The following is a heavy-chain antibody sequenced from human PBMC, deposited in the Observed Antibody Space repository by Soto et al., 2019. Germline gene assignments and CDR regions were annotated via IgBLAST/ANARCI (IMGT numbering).Heavy chain of an antibody. J-gene: IGHJ5*02. CDR2: LYHIGST. CDR1: GYSISSGNY. CDR3: ARVGPWVPYYYDSSPYTFENWFDP. Sequence: PSETLSLTCAVSGYSISSGNYWAWIRQPPGRGLEWIGSLYHIGSTHYNTSLKSRVTISVDTSNNHVSLILNSVTAADTAVYYCARVGPWVPYYYDSSPYTFENWFDPWGQGTLVTVSS. V-gene: IGHV4-38-2*01. D-gene: IGHD3-22*01.